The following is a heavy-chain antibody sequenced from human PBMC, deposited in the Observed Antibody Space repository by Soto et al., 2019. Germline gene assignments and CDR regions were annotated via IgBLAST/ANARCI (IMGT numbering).Heavy chain of an antibody. CDR3: ARLSDGDYQDDAFDI. V-gene: IGHV4-59*08. CDR2: IYYSGST. CDR1: GGSISSYY. J-gene: IGHJ3*02. Sequence: QVQLQESGPGLVKPSETLSLTCTVSGGSISSYYWSWIRQPPGKGLEWIGYIYYSGSTNYNPSLKSRVTISVDTSKKQFSLKLSSVTAADTAVYYCARLSDGDYQDDAFDIWGQGTMVTVSS. D-gene: IGHD4-17*01.